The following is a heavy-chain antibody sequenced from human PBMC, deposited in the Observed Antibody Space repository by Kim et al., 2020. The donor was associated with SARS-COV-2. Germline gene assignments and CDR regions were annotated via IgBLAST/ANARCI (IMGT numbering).Heavy chain of an antibody. Sequence: SETLSLTCAVYGGSISGYYWSWIRQPPGKGLEWIGEINHSGSTNYNPSLKSRVTISVDTSKNQFSLKLSSVTAADTAVYYCARVKERISFVSGNPRRNWFDPWGQGTLVTVSS. CDR3: ARVKERISFVSGNPRRNWFDP. CDR2: INHSGST. CDR1: GGSISGYY. V-gene: IGHV4-34*01. J-gene: IGHJ5*02. D-gene: IGHD3-3*02.